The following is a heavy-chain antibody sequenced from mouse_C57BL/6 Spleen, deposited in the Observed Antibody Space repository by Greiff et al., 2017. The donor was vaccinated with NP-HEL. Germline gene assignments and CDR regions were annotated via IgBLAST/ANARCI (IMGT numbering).Heavy chain of an antibody. CDR3: ARERHFDY. CDR1: GYAFTNYL. V-gene: IGHV1-54*01. CDR2: INPGSGGT. J-gene: IGHJ2*01. Sequence: VQLQQSGAELVRPGTSVKVSCKASGYAFTNYLIEWVKQRPGQGLEWIGVINPGSGGTTYNEKFKGKATLTADKSSSPAYMQLSSLTSEDSAVYFCARERHFDYWGQGTTLTVSS.